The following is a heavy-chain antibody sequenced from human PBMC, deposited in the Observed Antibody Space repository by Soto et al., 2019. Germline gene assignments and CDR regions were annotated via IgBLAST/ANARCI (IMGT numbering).Heavy chain of an antibody. D-gene: IGHD3-9*01. CDR3: AKDTERGYFDWLIDY. V-gene: IGHV3-30*18. CDR1: GFTFSSYG. Sequence: GGSLRLSCAASGFTFSSYGMHWVRQAPGKGLEWVAVISYDGSNKYYADSVKGRFTISRDNSKNTLNLQMNSLRAEDTAVYYCAKDTERGYFDWLIDYWGQGTLVTVSS. CDR2: ISYDGSNK. J-gene: IGHJ4*02.